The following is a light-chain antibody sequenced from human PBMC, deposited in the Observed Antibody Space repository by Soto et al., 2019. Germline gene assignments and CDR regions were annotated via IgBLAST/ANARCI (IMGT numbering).Light chain of an antibody. V-gene: IGLV2-14*01. CDR2: EVS. CDR1: SSDVGDYNY. Sequence: QSALTQPASVSGSPGQSITISCTGTSSDVGDYNYVSWYQQHPGKAPKLMIYEVSHRLSGVSNRFSGSKSGYTACLTSSGLQDEDEADYYCSSYVSNSIVVFGGGTKLTVL. CDR3: SSYVSNSIVV. J-gene: IGLJ3*02.